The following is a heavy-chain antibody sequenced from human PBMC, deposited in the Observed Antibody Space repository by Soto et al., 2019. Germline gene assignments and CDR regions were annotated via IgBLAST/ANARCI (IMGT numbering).Heavy chain of an antibody. J-gene: IGHJ6*02. V-gene: IGHV4-4*07. CDR3: ARVLMVRDRYGMDV. CDR1: GGSISSYY. CDR2: IYTSGST. D-gene: IGHD3-10*01. Sequence: QVQLQESGPGLVKPSETLSLTCTVSGGSISSYYWSWIRQPAGKGLEWIGRIYTSGSTNYNPSLKSRVAMSVDPSKNQFSLKLISVTAADTAVYYCARVLMVRDRYGMDVWGQGTTVTVSS.